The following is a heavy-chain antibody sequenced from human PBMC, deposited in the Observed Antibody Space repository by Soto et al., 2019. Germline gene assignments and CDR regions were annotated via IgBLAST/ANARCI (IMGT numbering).Heavy chain of an antibody. D-gene: IGHD4-17*01. V-gene: IGHV3-48*02. J-gene: IGHJ4*02. Sequence: PGESLRLSCVTSGFTFSDYTMSWVRQAPGKGLVWLSYIYSSGSPIYYADSVKGRFTISRDNDKSILYLQMSSLRDEDTAVYYCARGGALRRTTVDHWGQGTLVTVSS. CDR2: IYSSGSPI. CDR1: GFTFSDYT. CDR3: ARGGALRRTTVDH.